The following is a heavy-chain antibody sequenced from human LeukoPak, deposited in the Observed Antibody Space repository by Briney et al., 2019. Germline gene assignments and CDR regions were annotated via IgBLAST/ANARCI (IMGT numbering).Heavy chain of an antibody. CDR3: AKPVLHTSGAFDI. V-gene: IGHV3-23*01. D-gene: IGHD3-10*01. Sequence: QTGGSLRLSCAASGFIFRSYAMSWVRQAPGKGPEWVSAISGSGGSTYYADSVKGRFTISRDNSKNTLYLQMNSLRAEDTAVYYCAKPVLHTSGAFDIWGQGTMVTVSS. CDR2: ISGSGGST. CDR1: GFIFRSYA. J-gene: IGHJ3*02.